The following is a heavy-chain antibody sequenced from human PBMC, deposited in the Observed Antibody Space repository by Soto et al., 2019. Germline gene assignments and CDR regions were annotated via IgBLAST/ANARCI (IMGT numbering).Heavy chain of an antibody. V-gene: IGHV3-66*01. CDR2: IYSGGST. D-gene: IGHD2-15*01. Sequence: EVQLVESGGGLVQPGGSLRLSCAASGFTVSSNYMSWVRQAPGKGLEWVSVIYSGGSTNYADSVKGRFTISRDNSKTTLYPQMTSLSAEDTAVYYCAREGVVAASDWGQGALVTVSS. CDR1: GFTVSSNY. J-gene: IGHJ4*02. CDR3: AREGVVAASD.